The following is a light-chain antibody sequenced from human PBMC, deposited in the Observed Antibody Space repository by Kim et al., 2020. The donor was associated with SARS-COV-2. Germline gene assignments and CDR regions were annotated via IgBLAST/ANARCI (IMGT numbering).Light chain of an antibody. CDR2: DVS. CDR1: SSDVGGYNY. V-gene: IGLV2-11*01. CDR3: CSYAGSYTYV. J-gene: IGLJ1*01. Sequence: GQSVTLSCPGTSSDVGGYNYVSWYQQHPGKAPTLMIYDVSKRPSGVPDRFSGSKSGNTASLTISGLQAEDEADYYCCSYAGSYTYVFGTGTKVTVL.